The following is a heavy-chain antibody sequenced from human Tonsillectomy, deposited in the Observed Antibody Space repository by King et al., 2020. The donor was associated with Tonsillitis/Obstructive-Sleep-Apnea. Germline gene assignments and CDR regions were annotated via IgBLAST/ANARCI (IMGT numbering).Heavy chain of an antibody. D-gene: IGHD3-22*01. CDR1: GFIFSSYA. CDR2: ISGSGGST. CDR3: ASEVVAYYYDSSAYYFDY. J-gene: IGHJ4*02. Sequence: VQLVESGGGLVQPGGSLRLSCAASGFIFSSYAMTWVRQAPGKGLEWVSTISGSGGSTSYADSVKGRFTISRDNSRNTLYLQMNSLRAEDTAVYYCASEVVAYYYDSSAYYFDYWGQGTLVTVSS. V-gene: IGHV3-23*04.